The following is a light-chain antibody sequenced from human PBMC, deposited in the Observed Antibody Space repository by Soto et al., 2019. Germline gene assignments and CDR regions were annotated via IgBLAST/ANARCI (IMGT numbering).Light chain of an antibody. J-gene: IGLJ2*01. CDR3: CAYAGSYNLV. Sequence: QSALTQPRSVSGSPGQSVTISCTGTSSDVGAYNYVSWYQQHPGKAPKVMIYDVNKRPSGVPDRFSGSKSDNTASLTISGLQAEDEADYYCCAYAGSYNLVFGGGTQLNVL. CDR2: DVN. V-gene: IGLV2-11*01. CDR1: SSDVGAYNY.